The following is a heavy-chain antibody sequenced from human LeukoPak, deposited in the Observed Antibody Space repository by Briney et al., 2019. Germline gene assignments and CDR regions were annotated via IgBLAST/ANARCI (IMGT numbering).Heavy chain of an antibody. CDR1: GFTFSSYS. D-gene: IGHD5-18*01. Sequence: WGSLRLSCAASGFTFSSYSMNWVRQAPGKGLEWVSSISSSSSYIYYADSVKGRFTISRDNAKNSLYLQMNSLRAEDTAVYYCARDLRRGEELWLGYMDVWGKGTTVTVSS. V-gene: IGHV3-21*01. CDR3: ARDLRRGEELWLGYMDV. CDR2: ISSSSSYI. J-gene: IGHJ6*03.